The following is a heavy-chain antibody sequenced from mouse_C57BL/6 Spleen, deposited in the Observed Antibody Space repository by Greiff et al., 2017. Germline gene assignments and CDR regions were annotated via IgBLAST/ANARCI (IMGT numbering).Heavy chain of an antibody. D-gene: IGHD1-1*01. CDR1: GFSLTSYG. Sequence: QVQLKESGPGLVQPSQSLSITCTVSGFSLTSYGVHWVRQSPGKGLEWLGVIWRGGSTDYNAAFMSRLSITKDNSKSQVFFKINSLQADDTAIYYCAKNDYYGSSYYAMDYWGQGTSGTVSS. J-gene: IGHJ4*01. V-gene: IGHV2-5*01. CDR2: IWRGGST. CDR3: AKNDYYGSSYYAMDY.